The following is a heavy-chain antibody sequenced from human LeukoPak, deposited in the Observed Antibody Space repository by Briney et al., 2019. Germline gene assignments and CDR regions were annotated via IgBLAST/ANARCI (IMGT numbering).Heavy chain of an antibody. CDR1: GGSISSSSYY. CDR2: IYYSGST. D-gene: IGHD2-21*02. J-gene: IGHJ4*02. Sequence: TTSETLSLTCTVSGGSISSSSYYWGWIRQPPGKGLEWIGSIYYSGSTYYNPSLKSRVTISVDTSKNQFSLKLSSVTAADTAVYYCAREAYCGGDCYSGFDYWGQGTLVTVSS. CDR3: AREAYCGGDCYSGFDY. V-gene: IGHV4-39*07.